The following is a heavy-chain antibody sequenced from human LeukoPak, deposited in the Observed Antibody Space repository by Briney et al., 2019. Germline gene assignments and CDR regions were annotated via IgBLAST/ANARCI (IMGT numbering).Heavy chain of an antibody. V-gene: IGHV7-4-1*02. D-gene: IGHD4-23*01. J-gene: IGHJ3*02. CDR3: ARELDYGGAFDI. Sequence: EASVTVSCKTSGYTFKDYVINWVRQAPGQALQWMGWINTNTGDPTYAQGFTGRFVFSLDTSVSTAYLQISSLKAEDTAVYYCARELDYGGAFDIWGQGTMVTVSS. CDR1: GYTFKDYV. CDR2: INTNTGDP.